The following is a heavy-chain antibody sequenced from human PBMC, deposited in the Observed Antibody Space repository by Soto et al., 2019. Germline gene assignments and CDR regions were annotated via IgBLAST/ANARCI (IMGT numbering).Heavy chain of an antibody. CDR2: VTGGGDKT. CDR1: GFIFSGYA. Sequence: EVQLLESGGGLVQPGGSLRLSCAASGFIFSGYAMTWVRQAPGKGLEWVSTVTGGGDKTYYADSVKGRFSISRDNSKNTLYLQMSSRGADDAALYYCSKGRGGALVDWFDPWGQGTLVTVSS. CDR3: SKGRGGALVDWFDP. D-gene: IGHD2-8*02. J-gene: IGHJ5*02. V-gene: IGHV3-23*01.